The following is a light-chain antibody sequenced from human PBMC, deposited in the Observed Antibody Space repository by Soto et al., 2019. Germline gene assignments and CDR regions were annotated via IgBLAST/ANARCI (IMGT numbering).Light chain of an antibody. Sequence: DIQMTQSPSSLSASVGDRVTITCRASQSISSYLNWYQQKPGKAPKLLIYAASSLQSGVPSRFSGSGSGTDSTLTISSLQPEDFATYYCQQSYSTPNTFGQGTRQEIK. CDR1: QSISSY. V-gene: IGKV1-39*01. CDR2: AAS. J-gene: IGKJ5*01. CDR3: QQSYSTPNT.